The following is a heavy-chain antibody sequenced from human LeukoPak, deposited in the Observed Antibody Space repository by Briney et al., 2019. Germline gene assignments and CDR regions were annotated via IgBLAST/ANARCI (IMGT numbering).Heavy chain of an antibody. Sequence: GGSLRLSCAASGFTFSSYGMHWVRQAPGKGLEWVAFLRYNGNNKYYADSVKGRFTVSRDNSKNTLYLQMNSLRAEDTAVYYCAKAGSIRFDYWGQGTLVTVSS. V-gene: IGHV3-30*02. CDR3: AKAGSIRFDY. D-gene: IGHD1-26*01. J-gene: IGHJ4*02. CDR2: LRYNGNNK. CDR1: GFTFSSYG.